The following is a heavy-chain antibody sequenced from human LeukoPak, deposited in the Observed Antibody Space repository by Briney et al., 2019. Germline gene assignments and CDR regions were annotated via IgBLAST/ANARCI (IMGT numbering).Heavy chain of an antibody. CDR2: ISAYNGNT. CDR3: ARSNLNYYDSSGYRGGFDY. Sequence: ASVKVSCKASGYTFTSYGISWVRQAPGQGLEWMGWISAYNGNTNYAQKLQGRVTMTTDTSTSTAYMGLRSLRSDDTAVYYCARSNLNYYDSSGYRGGFDYWGQGTLVTVSS. J-gene: IGHJ4*02. CDR1: GYTFTSYG. D-gene: IGHD3-22*01. V-gene: IGHV1-18*01.